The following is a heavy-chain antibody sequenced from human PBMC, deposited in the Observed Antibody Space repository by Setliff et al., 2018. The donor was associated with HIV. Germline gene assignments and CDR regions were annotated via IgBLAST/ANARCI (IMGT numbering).Heavy chain of an antibody. Sequence: SETLSLTCAVYGGSFSGYYWSWIRQSPGKGLEWIGEINHSGSTKYNPSLKSRVTISVDTSKNHFSLKLSSVTAADTAVYYCAKDRYTWNYGKNYMDVWGKGTTVTVSS. V-gene: IGHV4-34*01. CDR3: AKDRYTWNYGKNYMDV. D-gene: IGHD1-7*01. CDR2: INHSGST. CDR1: GGSFSGYY. J-gene: IGHJ6*03.